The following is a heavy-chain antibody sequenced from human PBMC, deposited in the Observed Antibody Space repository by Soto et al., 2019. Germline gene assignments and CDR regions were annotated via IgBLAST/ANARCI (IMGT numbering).Heavy chain of an antibody. CDR1: GGSISSYY. V-gene: IGHV4-39*01. CDR2: IYYSGST. D-gene: IGHD3-10*02. Sequence: PSETLSLTCTVSGGSISSYYWSWIRQTPGKGLEWIGSIYYSGSTYYNPSLKSRVTISVDTSKNQFSLKLSSVTAADTAVYYCARLFAERAQKGYYYYGMDVWGQGTTVTVSS. CDR3: ARLFAERAQKGYYYYGMDV. J-gene: IGHJ6*02.